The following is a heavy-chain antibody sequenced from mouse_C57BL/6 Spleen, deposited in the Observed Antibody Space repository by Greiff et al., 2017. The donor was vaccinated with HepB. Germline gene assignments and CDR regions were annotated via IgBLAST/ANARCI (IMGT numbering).Heavy chain of an antibody. V-gene: IGHV8-12*01. CDR3: ARSLYWYFDV. CDR2: IYWDDEK. Sequence: QVTLKESGPGILQSSQTLSLSCSFSGFSLSTSGMGVRWIRQPSGKGLEWLAHIYWDDEKRYNPSLKSRLTISKDTSRNQVFLKITSVDTADTATYYFARSLYWYFDVWGTGTTVTVSS. CDR1: GFSLSTSGMG. J-gene: IGHJ1*03.